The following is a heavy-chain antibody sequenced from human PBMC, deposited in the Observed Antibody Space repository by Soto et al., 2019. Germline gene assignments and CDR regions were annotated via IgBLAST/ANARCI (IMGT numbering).Heavy chain of an antibody. D-gene: IGHD2-15*01. J-gene: IGHJ4*02. CDR2: ISGCGGST. V-gene: IGHV3-23*01. Sequence: GRSLRLSCAASGFTSSLIAMRWVRQSPGKGLEWVSTISGCGGSTYYADAGKGRVTISRDNSMDTPYLQMKSLRVEDTAVYYCATVEGYGSGGSCYSGYFDYWGQGTLVTVSS. CDR1: GFTSSLIA. CDR3: ATVEGYGSGGSCYSGYFDY.